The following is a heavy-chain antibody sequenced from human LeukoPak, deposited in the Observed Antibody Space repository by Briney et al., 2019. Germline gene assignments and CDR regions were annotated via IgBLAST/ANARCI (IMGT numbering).Heavy chain of an antibody. CDR3: ARRELYGHFDY. CDR1: GYTFTGYY. Sequence: ASVKVSCKASGYTFTGYYMHWVRQAPGQGLEWMGWINPNSGGTNYAQKFQGRVTMTRDTSISTAYLQWSSLKASDTAMYYCARRELYGHFDYWGQGTLVTVSS. CDR2: INPNSGGT. J-gene: IGHJ4*02. V-gene: IGHV1-2*02. D-gene: IGHD1-26*01.